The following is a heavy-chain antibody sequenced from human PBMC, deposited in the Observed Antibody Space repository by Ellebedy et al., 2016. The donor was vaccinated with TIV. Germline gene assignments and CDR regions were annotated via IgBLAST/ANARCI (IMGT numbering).Heavy chain of an antibody. D-gene: IGHD3-10*01. Sequence: PGGSLRLSCSASGFTFSSYAMHWVRQAPGKGLEWVAVILYDGSNKNYADSVKGRFTISRDNSKKMVYLQMNSLRAEDTALYYCARDLRGSSGSSYWGQGTLVTVSS. V-gene: IGHV3-30*04. CDR3: ARDLRGSSGSSY. CDR2: ILYDGSNK. J-gene: IGHJ4*02. CDR1: GFTFSSYA.